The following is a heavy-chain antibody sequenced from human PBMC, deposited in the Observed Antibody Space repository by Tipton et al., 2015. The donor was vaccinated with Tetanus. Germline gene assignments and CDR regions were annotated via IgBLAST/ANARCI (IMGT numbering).Heavy chain of an antibody. V-gene: IGHV1-69*01. Sequence: QVQLVQSGAEVKKPGSSVKVSCKASGGTFSSYAISWVRQAPGQGLEWMGGIITIIGTANYAQKFQGRVTITADESTSPAYMELSSLRSEDTAVYYCARGEVVFTGPLAVAGGYDYWGQGTLVTVSS. D-gene: IGHD6-19*01. CDR2: IITIIGTA. CDR1: GGTFSSYA. J-gene: IGHJ4*02. CDR3: ARGEVVFTGPLAVAGGYDY.